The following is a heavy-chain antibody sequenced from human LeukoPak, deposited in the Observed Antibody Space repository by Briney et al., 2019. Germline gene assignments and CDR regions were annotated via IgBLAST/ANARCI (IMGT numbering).Heavy chain of an antibody. J-gene: IGHJ6*02. CDR3: ARFPNYYGMDV. CDR1: GGSISSSSYY. CDR2: IYYSGST. V-gene: IGHV4-39*01. Sequence: PSETLSLTCTVSGGSISSSSYYWGWIRQPPGKGLEWIGSIYYSGSTYYNPSLKSRVTISVDTSKNQFSLKLSSVTAADTAVYYCARFPNYYGMDVWGQGTTVTVSS.